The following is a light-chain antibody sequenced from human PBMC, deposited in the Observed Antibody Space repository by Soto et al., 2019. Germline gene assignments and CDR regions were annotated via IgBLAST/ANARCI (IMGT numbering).Light chain of an antibody. V-gene: IGKV1-6*01. Sequence: AIQMTQSPSSLSASVGDRVTITCRASQGIRNDLDWFQQKPGKAPKLLIYAASNLQSGVPARFSGSGSGTDFTLTISSLQPEDVATYYCQKYNSAPSITFGQGTRLEIK. CDR2: AAS. CDR3: QKYNSAPSIT. CDR1: QGIRND. J-gene: IGKJ5*01.